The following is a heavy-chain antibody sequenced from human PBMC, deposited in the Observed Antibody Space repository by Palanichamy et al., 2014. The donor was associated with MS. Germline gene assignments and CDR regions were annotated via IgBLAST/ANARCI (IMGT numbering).Heavy chain of an antibody. V-gene: IGHV3-33*01. D-gene: IGHD3-10*02. CDR1: GFTFSDYG. J-gene: IGHJ4*02. Sequence: QFYLVESGGGVVQPGKSLTLSCTASGFTFSDYGMHWVRQTPGKGLGWVAFIWYDGSNTYYGDFVKGRFTISRDNSKNTLYLQMNSLRVEDTALYFCARDLTMFHYFDSWGQGTLVSVSP. CDR3: ARDLTMFHYFDS. CDR2: IWYDGSNT.